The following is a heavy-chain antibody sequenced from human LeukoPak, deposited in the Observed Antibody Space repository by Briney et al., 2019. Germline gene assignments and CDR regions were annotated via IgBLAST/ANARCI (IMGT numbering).Heavy chain of an antibody. J-gene: IGHJ4*02. CDR3: ARDVVLRGVTIFDY. V-gene: IGHV3-30-3*01. CDR2: ISYDGSNK. CDR1: GFTFSSYA. D-gene: IGHD3-10*01. Sequence: PGGSLRLSCAASGFTFSSYAMHWVRQAPGKGLEWVAVISYDGSNKYYADSVKGRFTISRDNSKNTLYLQMNSLRAEDTAVYYCARDVVLRGVTIFDYWGQGTLVTVSS.